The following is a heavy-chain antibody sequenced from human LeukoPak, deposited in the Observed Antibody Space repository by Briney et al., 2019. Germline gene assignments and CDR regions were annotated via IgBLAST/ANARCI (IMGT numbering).Heavy chain of an antibody. J-gene: IGHJ4*02. Sequence: GGSLRLSCAASGFTFSSYSMNWVRQAPGKGLEWVSYISSGSSTIHYADSVKGRFTISRDNGKSSLFLQMNGLRAEDTAVYYCARDVIGGDTLDSWGQGTLVTVSS. CDR3: ARDVIGGDTLDS. CDR1: GFTFSSYS. D-gene: IGHD2-21*02. V-gene: IGHV3-48*04. CDR2: ISSGSSTI.